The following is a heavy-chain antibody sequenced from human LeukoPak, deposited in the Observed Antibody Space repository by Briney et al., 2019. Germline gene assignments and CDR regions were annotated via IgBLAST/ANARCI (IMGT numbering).Heavy chain of an antibody. Sequence: SETLSLTCTVSGGSISDYYWNWIRQPPGKGLEWIGYIYYSGSATYNPSLKSRDTMSVDTAKNQFSLKLRSVTAADTAVYYCARGDFCSSSNCYLRPMDVWGKGTTVTVSS. CDR2: IYYSGSA. CDR1: GGSISDYY. J-gene: IGHJ6*03. CDR3: ARGDFCSSSNCYLRPMDV. D-gene: IGHD2-2*01. V-gene: IGHV4-59*01.